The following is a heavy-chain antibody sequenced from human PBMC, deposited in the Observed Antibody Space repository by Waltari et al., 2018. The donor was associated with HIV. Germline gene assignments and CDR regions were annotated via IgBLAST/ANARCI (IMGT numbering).Heavy chain of an antibody. D-gene: IGHD3-16*01. V-gene: IGHV3-30*18. J-gene: IGHJ4*02. CDR1: GSKFRSYG. CDR2: IVYDGSET. CDR3: AKATGGRSGPYDS. Sequence: QVQLVESGGGIVRPGRSLRLSCVASGSKFRSYGMHWVRQVPGKGPEWVAVIVYDGSETYYADSVRGRFTISRDNAKNTLSLYMDRLTLDDTALYYCAKATGGRSGPYDSWGQGTLVTVSS.